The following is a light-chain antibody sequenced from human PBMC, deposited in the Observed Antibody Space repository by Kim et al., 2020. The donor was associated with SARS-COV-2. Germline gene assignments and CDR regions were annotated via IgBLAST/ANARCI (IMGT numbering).Light chain of an antibody. CDR3: QHYGGSLFT. V-gene: IGKV3-20*01. CDR1: QSINSNY. Sequence: FSPGERATLSCRASQSINSNYLAWYQQKPGQAPRLLIYAVFTRATGIPDRFSGSGSGTDFTLIISRLEPEDFAIYYCQHYGGSLFTFGQGTKLEI. J-gene: IGKJ2*01. CDR2: AVF.